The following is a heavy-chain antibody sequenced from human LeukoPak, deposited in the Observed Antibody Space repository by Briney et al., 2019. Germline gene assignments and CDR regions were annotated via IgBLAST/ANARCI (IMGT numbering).Heavy chain of an antibody. D-gene: IGHD1-26*01. J-gene: IGHJ4*02. CDR3: ARDSGRFYIDY. V-gene: IGHV3-7*03. CDR2: IKQDGSEK. Sequence: GGSVRLSCAASGFTFSHYWMTWVRQAPGKGLEWVANIKQDGSEKYYVDSLKGRFTISRDNAKNSLYLQINSLRADDTAIYYCARDSGRFYIDYWGQGTLVTVSS. CDR1: GFTFSHYW.